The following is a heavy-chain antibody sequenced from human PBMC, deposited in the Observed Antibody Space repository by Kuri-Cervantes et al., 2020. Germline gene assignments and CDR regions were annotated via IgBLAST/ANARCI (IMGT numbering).Heavy chain of an antibody. CDR2: IYQSGRT. J-gene: IGHJ5*02. CDR3: ARHGDYRFDP. D-gene: IGHD4-17*01. Sequence: SETLSLTCSVSGDSFNAGDSSWSWIRQPPGKGLEWIGYIYQSGRTYYTPSLKGRMTISVDTSKNQFSLKLSSVTAADTALYYCARHGDYRFDPWGQGVLVTVSS. CDR1: GDSFNAGDSS. V-gene: IGHV4-30-4*08.